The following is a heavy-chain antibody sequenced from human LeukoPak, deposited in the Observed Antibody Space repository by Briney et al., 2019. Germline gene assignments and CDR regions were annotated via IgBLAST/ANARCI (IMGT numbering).Heavy chain of an antibody. V-gene: IGHV4-31*03. Sequence: PSETLSLTCTVSGGSISSGGYYWSGIRQHPGKGLEWIGYIYYSGSTYYNPSLKSRVTISVDTSKNQFSLKLSSVTAADTAVYYCARRAYCGGDCPNFDYWGQGTLVTVSS. CDR1: GGSISSGGYY. CDR3: ARRAYCGGDCPNFDY. J-gene: IGHJ4*02. CDR2: IYYSGST. D-gene: IGHD2-21*02.